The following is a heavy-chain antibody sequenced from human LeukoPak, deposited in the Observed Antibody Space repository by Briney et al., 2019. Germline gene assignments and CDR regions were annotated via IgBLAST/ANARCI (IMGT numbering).Heavy chain of an antibody. Sequence: PSETLSLTCTVSGGSVSSSNDYWSWIRQPPGKGLEWIGEINHSGSTNYNTSLKSRVTISVDTSKNQFSLKLSSVTAADTAVYYCARLRCDNCYPNWFDSWGQGTLVTVSS. CDR1: GGSVSSSNDY. V-gene: IGHV4-39*07. CDR3: ARLRCDNCYPNWFDS. CDR2: INHSGST. D-gene: IGHD2-15*01. J-gene: IGHJ5*01.